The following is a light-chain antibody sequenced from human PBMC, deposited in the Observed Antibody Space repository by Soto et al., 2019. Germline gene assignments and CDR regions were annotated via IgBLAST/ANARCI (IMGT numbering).Light chain of an antibody. V-gene: IGKV1-39*01. CDR1: QAIGNY. CDR2: GAT. Sequence: DIQMTQSPYSLSASVGDRVTITWRASQAIGNYLNWYQQKPGKAPNLLIFGATTLQSGVPSRFSGSGYGTNFTRSISVLQPEDFAIYYCQQCHATHRTVVQGTR. CDR3: QQCHATHRT. J-gene: IGKJ5*01.